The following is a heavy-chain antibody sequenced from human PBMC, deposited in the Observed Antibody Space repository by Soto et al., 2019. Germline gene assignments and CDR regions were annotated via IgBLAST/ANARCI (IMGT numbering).Heavy chain of an antibody. CDR3: ARVNDYGGPGIGFDP. Sequence: GASVKVSCKACGGTFSSYAISWVRQAPGQGLEWMGGIIPIFGTANYAQKFQGRVTITADESTSTAYMELNSLRAEDTAVYYCARVNDYGGPGIGFDPWGQGTLVTVSS. D-gene: IGHD4-17*01. CDR2: IIPIFGTA. J-gene: IGHJ5*02. CDR1: GGTFSSYA. V-gene: IGHV1-69*13.